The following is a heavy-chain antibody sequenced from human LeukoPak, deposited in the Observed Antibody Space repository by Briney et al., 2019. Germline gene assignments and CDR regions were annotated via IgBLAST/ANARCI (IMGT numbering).Heavy chain of an antibody. J-gene: IGHJ4*02. Sequence: PGGSLRLSCAASAFTFSSYAMSWVRQAPGKGLEWVSVIYSGGSSYYADSVKGRFTISRDNSKNTVYLQMNSLRVEDTAVYYCARGMGGYGGYDYWGQGTLVPVSS. CDR2: IYSGGSS. V-gene: IGHV3-66*01. CDR1: AFTFSSYA. CDR3: ARGMGGYGGYDY. D-gene: IGHD5-12*01.